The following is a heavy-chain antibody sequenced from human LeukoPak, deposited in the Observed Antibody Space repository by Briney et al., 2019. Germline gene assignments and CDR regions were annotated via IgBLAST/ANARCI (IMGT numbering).Heavy chain of an antibody. CDR1: GFTFSSYW. J-gene: IGHJ6*02. Sequence: GGSLRLSCAASGFTFSSYWKNWVRQAPGKGLVWVSRIASDGSSTTYADSVKGRFTISRDNAKNSLYLQMNSLRADDTAVYYCARDRWELPHYYYSGLDVWGQGTTVTVSS. D-gene: IGHD1-26*01. V-gene: IGHV3-74*01. CDR2: IASDGSST. CDR3: ARDRWELPHYYYSGLDV.